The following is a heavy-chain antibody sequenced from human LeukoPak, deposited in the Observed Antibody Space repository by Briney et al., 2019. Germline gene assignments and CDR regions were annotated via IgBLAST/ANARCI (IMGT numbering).Heavy chain of an antibody. CDR1: GFTFSSYA. CDR3: AKGGSGSYDIFYYYGMDV. J-gene: IGHJ6*02. V-gene: IGHV3-23*01. D-gene: IGHD3-10*01. Sequence: GGSLRLSCAASGFTFSSYAMSWVRQAPGKGLEWVSAISGSGGSTYYADSVKGRFTISRDNSKNTLYLQMNSLRAEDTAVYYCAKGGSGSYDIFYYYGMDVWGQGTTVTVSS. CDR2: ISGSGGST.